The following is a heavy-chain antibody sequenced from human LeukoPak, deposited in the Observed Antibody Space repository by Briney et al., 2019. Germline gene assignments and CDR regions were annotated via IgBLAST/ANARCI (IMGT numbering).Heavy chain of an antibody. V-gene: IGHV3-23*01. Sequence: GGSLRLSCAASGFTFNNYAMNWVRQAPGKGLEWVSVISGSGGTTYYADSVKGRFTISRDNSKNTLYLQMNSLRAEDTAVYYCARDCSSTSCYFGYWGQGTLVTVSS. CDR2: ISGSGGTT. CDR1: GFTFNNYA. D-gene: IGHD2-2*01. J-gene: IGHJ4*02. CDR3: ARDCSSTSCYFGY.